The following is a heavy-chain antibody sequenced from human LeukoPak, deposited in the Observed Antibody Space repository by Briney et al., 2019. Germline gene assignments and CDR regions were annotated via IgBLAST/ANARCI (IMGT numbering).Heavy chain of an antibody. J-gene: IGHJ6*03. D-gene: IGHD3-3*01. Sequence: GESLKISFKGSGYSFTSYWIGWVRQMPGKGLEWMGIIYPGDSDTRYSPSFQGQVTISADKSISTAYLQWSSLKASDTAMYYCARGPFYDFWSGYLRPYYYIDVWGKGTTVTVSS. CDR2: IYPGDSDT. CDR3: ARGPFYDFWSGYLRPYYYIDV. V-gene: IGHV5-51*01. CDR1: GYSFTSYW.